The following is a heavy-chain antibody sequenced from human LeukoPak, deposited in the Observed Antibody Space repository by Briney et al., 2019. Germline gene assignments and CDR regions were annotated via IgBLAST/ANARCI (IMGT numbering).Heavy chain of an antibody. CDR1: GFTFSSYW. CDR3: ARGGPYYDILTGTTSYYFDY. D-gene: IGHD3-9*01. V-gene: IGHV3-48*01. J-gene: IGHJ4*02. Sequence: PGGSLRLSCAASGFTFSSYWMSWVRQAPGKGLEWVSYISSSSSTIYYADSVKGRFTISRDNAKNSLYLQMNSLRAEDTAVYYCARGGPYYDILTGTTSYYFDYWGQGTLVTVSS. CDR2: ISSSSSTI.